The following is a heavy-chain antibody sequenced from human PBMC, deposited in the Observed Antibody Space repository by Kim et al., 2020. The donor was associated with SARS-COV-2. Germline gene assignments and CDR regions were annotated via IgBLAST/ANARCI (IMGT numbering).Heavy chain of an antibody. D-gene: IGHD3-22*01. Sequence: YADSVKCRFTISRDNSKNTLFLQMNSLRAEDTALYYCAKGDSSGYYSLFDYWGQGTLVTVSS. V-gene: IGHV3-23*01. J-gene: IGHJ4*01. CDR3: AKGDSSGYYSLFDY.